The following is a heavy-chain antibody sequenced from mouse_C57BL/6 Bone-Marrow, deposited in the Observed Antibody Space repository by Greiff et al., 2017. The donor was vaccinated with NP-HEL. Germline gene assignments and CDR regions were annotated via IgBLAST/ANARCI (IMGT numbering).Heavy chain of an antibody. D-gene: IGHD2-3*01. V-gene: IGHV5-17*01. CDR3: AGGWLAWFAY. J-gene: IGHJ3*01. CDR2: ISSGSSTI. Sequence: EVMLVESGGGLVKPGGSLKLSCAASGFTFSDYGMHWVRQAPEKGLEWVAYISSGSSTIYYADTVKGRFTISRDNAKNTLFLQMTSLRSEDTAMYYCAGGWLAWFAYWGQGTLVTVSA. CDR1: GFTFSDYG.